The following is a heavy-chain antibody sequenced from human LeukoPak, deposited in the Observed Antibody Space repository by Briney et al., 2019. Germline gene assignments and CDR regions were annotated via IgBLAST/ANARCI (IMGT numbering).Heavy chain of an antibody. CDR1: GFTFTNAW. J-gene: IGHJ4*02. V-gene: IGHV3-15*01. CDR2: IKSKTDGGTT. CDR3: ASHCSSTSCYYY. Sequence: PGGSLRLSCAASGFTFTNAWMSWVRQAPGKGLEWVGRIKSKTDGGTTDYAAPVKGRFSISRDDSKNTLYLQMNSLRAEDTAVYYCASHCSSTSCYYYWGQGTLVTVSS. D-gene: IGHD2-2*01.